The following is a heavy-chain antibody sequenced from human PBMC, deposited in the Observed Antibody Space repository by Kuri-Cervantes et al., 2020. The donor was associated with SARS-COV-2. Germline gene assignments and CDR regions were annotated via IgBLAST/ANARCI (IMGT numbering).Heavy chain of an antibody. J-gene: IGHJ6*02. V-gene: IGHV1-2*02. Sequence: ASVKVSCKASGYTFTGYYMHWVRQAPGQGLEWMGWINPNSGGTNYAQKFQERVTITRDMSTSTAYMELSSLRSEDTAVYYCAAEDVDKGWGAYYGMDVWGQGTTVTVSS. CDR3: AAEDVDKGWGAYYGMDV. CDR2: INPNSGGT. CDR1: GYTFTGYY. D-gene: IGHD7-27*01.